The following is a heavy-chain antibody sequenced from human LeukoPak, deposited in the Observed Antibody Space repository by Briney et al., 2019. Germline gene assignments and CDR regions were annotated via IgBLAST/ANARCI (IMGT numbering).Heavy chain of an antibody. CDR1: GFTFSDYY. Sequence: GGSLRLSCAASGFTFSDYYMSWIRQAPGKGLGWVANIKRDGSGKYYVDSAKGRFTISRDNAKNSLYLQMNSLRVEDTAVYYCARENPNGGDCCDYWGQGTLATVSS. CDR2: IKRDGSGK. CDR3: ARENPNGGDCCDY. J-gene: IGHJ4*02. V-gene: IGHV3-7*01. D-gene: IGHD2-21*01.